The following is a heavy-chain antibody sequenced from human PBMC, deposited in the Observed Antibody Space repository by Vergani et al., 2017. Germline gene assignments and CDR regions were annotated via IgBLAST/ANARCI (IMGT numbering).Heavy chain of an antibody. CDR3: AREKRPITMIVDPPAGMDV. CDR2: IYSGGRT. CDR1: GFTVSSNY. Sequence: EVQLVESGGGLVQPGGSLRLSCAASGFTVSSNYMSWVRQAPGKGLEWVSVIYSGGRTYDADSVKGRFNISRNNSKNTLYLQMNSRRAEDTAVYYCAREKRPITMIVDPPAGMDVWGQGTTVTVSS. D-gene: IGHD3-22*01. J-gene: IGHJ6*02. V-gene: IGHV3-66*02.